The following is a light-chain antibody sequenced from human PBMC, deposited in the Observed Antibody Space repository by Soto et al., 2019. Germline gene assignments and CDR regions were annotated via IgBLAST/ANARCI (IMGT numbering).Light chain of an antibody. V-gene: IGLV2-14*01. J-gene: IGLJ1*01. CDR1: NSDVGYYNY. Sequence: QSALTQPASVSGSPGQSITISCTGTNSDVGYYNYVSWYQQQPGKAPKLMISEVSNRPSGVSNRFSGSKSGNTASLIISGLQAEDEADYYCCSFTSITTYVFGTGTKVTVL. CDR3: CSFTSITTYV. CDR2: EVS.